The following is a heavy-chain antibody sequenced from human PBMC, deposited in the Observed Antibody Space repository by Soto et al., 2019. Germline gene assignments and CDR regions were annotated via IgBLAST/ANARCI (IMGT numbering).Heavy chain of an antibody. CDR3: ARLGGYSGYEFFDY. D-gene: IGHD5-12*01. CDR1: GYTFTGYY. CDR2: INPNSGGT. J-gene: IGHJ4*02. Sequence: GASVKVSCKASGYTFTGYYMHWVRQAPGQGLEWMGWINPNSGGTNYAQKFQGRVTMTRDTSISTAYMELSRLRSDDTAVYYCARLGGYSGYEFFDYWGQGTLVTVSS. V-gene: IGHV1-2*02.